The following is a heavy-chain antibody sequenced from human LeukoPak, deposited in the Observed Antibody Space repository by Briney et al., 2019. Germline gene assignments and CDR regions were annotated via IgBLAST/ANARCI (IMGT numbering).Heavy chain of an antibody. CDR1: GFTFSSYA. CDR3: ATRFGDYHSFDY. D-gene: IGHD3-10*01. J-gene: IGHJ4*02. Sequence: PGGSLRLSCAASGFTFSSYAMSWVRQAPGKGLEWVSAISGSGGSTYYADSVKGRFTISRDNSKNTLYLQMNSLRAEDTAVYYCATRFGDYHSFDYWGQGTLVTVSS. CDR2: ISGSGGST. V-gene: IGHV3-23*01.